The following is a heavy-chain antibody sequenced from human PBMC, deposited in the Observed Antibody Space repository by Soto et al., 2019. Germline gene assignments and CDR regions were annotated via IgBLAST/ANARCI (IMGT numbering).Heavy chain of an antibody. Sequence: ASVKVSCKASGYTFTSYGISWVRQAPGQGLEWMGWISAYNGNTNYAQKLQGRVTMTTDTSTSTAYMELRSVRSDDTAVYYCARALLPVGPTTDLGFWGQGTLVTVSS. V-gene: IGHV1-18*04. CDR2: ISAYNGNT. CDR1: GYTFTSYG. J-gene: IGHJ4*02. CDR3: ARALLPVGPTTDLGF. D-gene: IGHD1-26*01.